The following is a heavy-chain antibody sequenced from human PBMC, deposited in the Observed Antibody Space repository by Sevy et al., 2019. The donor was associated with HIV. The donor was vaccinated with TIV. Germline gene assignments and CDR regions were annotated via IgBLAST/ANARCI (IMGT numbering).Heavy chain of an antibody. Sequence: GGSLRLSCAASGFTVSSNYMSWVRQAPGKGLEWVSVIYSGGSTYYADSVKGRFTISSDNSKNRMYLQMNSLRAEDTAVYYCARDRGNYYDTPVHAFDIWGQGTMVTVSS. CDR1: GFTVSSNY. J-gene: IGHJ3*02. D-gene: IGHD3-22*01. CDR3: ARDRGNYYDTPVHAFDI. CDR2: IYSGGST. V-gene: IGHV3-53*01.